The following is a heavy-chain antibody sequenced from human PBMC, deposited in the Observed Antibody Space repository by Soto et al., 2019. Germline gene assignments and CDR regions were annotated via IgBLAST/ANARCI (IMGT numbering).Heavy chain of an antibody. V-gene: IGHV3-30-3*01. J-gene: IGHJ5*02. Sequence: PGGSLRLSCAASGFTFSSYAMHWVRQAPGKGLEWVAVISYDGSNKYYADSVKGRFTISRDNSKNTLYLQMNSLRAEDTAVYYCARGRLNYCSGGSCYSDWFDPWGQGTLVTVSS. D-gene: IGHD2-15*01. CDR1: GFTFSSYA. CDR3: ARGRLNYCSGGSCYSDWFDP. CDR2: ISYDGSNK.